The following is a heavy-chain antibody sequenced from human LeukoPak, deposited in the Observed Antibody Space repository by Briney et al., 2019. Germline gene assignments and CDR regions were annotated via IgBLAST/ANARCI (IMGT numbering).Heavy chain of an antibody. V-gene: IGHV4-59*01. CDR1: GGSISSYY. J-gene: IGHJ4*02. Sequence: PSETLSLTCTVSGGSISSYYWSWIRQPPGKGLEWIGYIYYSGSTNYNPSLKSRVTISVDTSKNQFSLKLSSVTAADTAIYYCARVGVVGATRELDYWGQGTLVTVSS. D-gene: IGHD1-26*01. CDR3: ARVGVVGATRELDY. CDR2: IYYSGST.